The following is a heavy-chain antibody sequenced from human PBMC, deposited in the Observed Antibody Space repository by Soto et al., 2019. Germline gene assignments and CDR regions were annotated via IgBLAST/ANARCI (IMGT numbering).Heavy chain of an antibody. D-gene: IGHD3-10*01. J-gene: IGHJ4*02. CDR1: GFIVSTNY. V-gene: IGHV3-53*01. CDR2: LFGDDTA. CDR3: ARDRAYYFDY. Sequence: GGSLRLSCAASGFIVSTNYMTWVRQAPGKGLEWVSILFGDDTAYYADSVKGRFTISRDNSKNTLYLQLNSLRAEDTAIYYCARDRAYYFDYWGQGTLVTVLL.